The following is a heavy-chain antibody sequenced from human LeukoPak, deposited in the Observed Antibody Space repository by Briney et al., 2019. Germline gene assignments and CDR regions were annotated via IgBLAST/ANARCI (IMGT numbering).Heavy chain of an antibody. Sequence: SETLSLTCTVSGNSISSGDNYWSWIRQPAGKGLEWIGRIYTSGSTNYNPSLKSRVTISVDTSKNQFSLKLSSVTAADTAVYYCARRQLVTYTMPAGEDAFDIWGQGTMVTVSS. V-gene: IGHV4-61*02. CDR1: GNSISSGDNY. D-gene: IGHD5-18*01. J-gene: IGHJ3*02. CDR2: IYTSGST. CDR3: ARRQLVTYTMPAGEDAFDI.